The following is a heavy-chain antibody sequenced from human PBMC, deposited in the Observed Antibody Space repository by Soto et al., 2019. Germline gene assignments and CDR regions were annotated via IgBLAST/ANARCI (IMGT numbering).Heavy chain of an antibody. Sequence: SETLSLTCTVSGGSISSGDYYWSWIRQPPGKGLDWIGYIYYSGSTYYNPSLKSRVTISVDTSKNQFFLKLSSVTAADTAVYYCARDQCSGGSCYSSDQYYFDCWGQGTLVTVSS. CDR1: GGSISSGDYY. J-gene: IGHJ4*02. CDR2: IYYSGST. CDR3: ARDQCSGGSCYSSDQYYFDC. V-gene: IGHV4-30-4*01. D-gene: IGHD2-15*01.